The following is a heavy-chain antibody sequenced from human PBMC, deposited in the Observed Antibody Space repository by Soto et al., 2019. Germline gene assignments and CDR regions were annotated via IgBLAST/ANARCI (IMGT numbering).Heavy chain of an antibody. CDR1: GGCLSSYY. CDR2: IYYSGST. CDR3: ARAGDYYDGSGYYPFDY. V-gene: IGHV4-59*01. J-gene: IGHJ4*02. Sequence: SETLSLTCTVSGGCLSSYYWSWIRQPPGKGLEWIGYIYYSGSTNYNPSLKSRVTISVDTSKNQFSLKLSSVTAADTAVYFCARAGDYYDGSGYYPFDYWGQGTLVTVSS. D-gene: IGHD3-22*01.